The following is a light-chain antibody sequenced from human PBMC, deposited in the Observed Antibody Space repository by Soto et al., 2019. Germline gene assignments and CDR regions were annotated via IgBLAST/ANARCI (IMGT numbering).Light chain of an antibody. Sequence: EIVLTQSPGTLSLSPVERATLSCRAQESVSTNVAWYQQKPGQAPRLLIYGASSRATGIPDRFSGSGSGTDFTLTISRLEPEDFAVYYCQQYGSSLWTFGQGTKVDIK. CDR1: ESVSTN. V-gene: IGKV3-20*01. CDR2: GAS. CDR3: QQYGSSLWT. J-gene: IGKJ1*01.